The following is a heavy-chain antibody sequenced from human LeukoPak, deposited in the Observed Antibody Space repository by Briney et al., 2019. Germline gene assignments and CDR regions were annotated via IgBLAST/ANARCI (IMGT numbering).Heavy chain of an antibody. D-gene: IGHD2-2*01. V-gene: IGHV3-30*18. CDR2: ISYDGSNK. CDR3: AKAPPNCNTVSCYADY. CDR1: GFTFSSYG. J-gene: IGHJ4*02. Sequence: HPGGSLRLSCAASGFTFSSYGMHWVRQAPGKGLEWVAIISYDGSNKYYADSVKGRFTISRDNSKNTLYLQMNSLRAEDTAVYYCAKAPPNCNTVSCYADYWGQGTLVTVSS.